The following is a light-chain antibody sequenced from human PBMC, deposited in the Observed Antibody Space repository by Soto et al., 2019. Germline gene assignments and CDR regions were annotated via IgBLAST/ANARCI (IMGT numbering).Light chain of an antibody. V-gene: IGKV1-5*01. CDR1: QSVNKW. J-gene: IGKJ1*01. CDR3: QQYNSYSRT. Sequence: DIQMTQSPSTLSASVGDRVTITCRASQSVNKWLAWYQQKPGKAPKLLIFDASNLESGVPSRFSGNGSGTEFTLIITGLQADDFATYFCQQYNSYSRTFGQGTKVEIK. CDR2: DAS.